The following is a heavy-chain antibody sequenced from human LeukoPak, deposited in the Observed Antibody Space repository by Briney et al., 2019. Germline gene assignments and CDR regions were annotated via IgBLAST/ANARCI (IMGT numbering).Heavy chain of an antibody. CDR3: ARDRSSSYTRDWFDP. Sequence: KPSETLSLTCTVSGGSINGYYWSWVRQPAGKGLEWVGRIYNSESINYNTCLKSRVTMSIDKSKNEFSLKLNSVTAADTAVYYCARDRSSSYTRDWFDPWGQGALVTVSS. J-gene: IGHJ5*02. CDR1: GGSINGYY. CDR2: IYNSESI. V-gene: IGHV4-4*07. D-gene: IGHD6-13*01.